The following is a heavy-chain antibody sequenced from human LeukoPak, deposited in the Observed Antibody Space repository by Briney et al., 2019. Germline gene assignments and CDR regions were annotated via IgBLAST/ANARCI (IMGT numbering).Heavy chain of an antibody. CDR1: GITVSVNY. D-gene: IGHD4-23*01. J-gene: IGHJ5*02. Sequence: GGSLRLSCAASGITVSVNYMAWVRQAPGKGLEWVAVIYSGGNTYHADSVKGRFSISRDNSKNTVYLQMNGLRVEDTAVYYCARLVTGTTVINSGWFDPWGRGTLVTVSS. V-gene: IGHV3-66*04. CDR2: IYSGGNT. CDR3: ARLVTGTTVINSGWFDP.